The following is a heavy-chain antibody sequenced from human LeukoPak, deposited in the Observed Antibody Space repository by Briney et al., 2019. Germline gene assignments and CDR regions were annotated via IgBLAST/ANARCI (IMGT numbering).Heavy chain of an antibody. Sequence: ASVKVSCKASGYTFSGYYMHWVRQAPGQGLEWMGWINPNSGGTKYAQKFQGRVTMTRDTSISTAYMELSRLRSDDTAVYYCARDRSGWPKYQFDYWGQGTLVTVSS. V-gene: IGHV1-2*02. D-gene: IGHD6-19*01. CDR3: ARDRSGWPKYQFDY. CDR1: GYTFSGYY. J-gene: IGHJ4*02. CDR2: INPNSGGT.